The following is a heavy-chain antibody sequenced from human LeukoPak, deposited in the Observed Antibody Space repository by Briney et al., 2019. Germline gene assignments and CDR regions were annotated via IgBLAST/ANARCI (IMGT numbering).Heavy chain of an antibody. D-gene: IGHD4-23*01. Sequence: GGSLRLSCAASGFTFSSYGMSWVRQAPGKGLEWVSAISGSGGSTYYADSVKGRFTISRDNSKNTLYLQMNSLRAEDTAVYYCAKDQELGTVVIGSMDVWGKGTTVTVSS. CDR2: ISGSGGST. CDR1: GFTFSSYG. V-gene: IGHV3-23*01. CDR3: AKDQELGTVVIGSMDV. J-gene: IGHJ6*03.